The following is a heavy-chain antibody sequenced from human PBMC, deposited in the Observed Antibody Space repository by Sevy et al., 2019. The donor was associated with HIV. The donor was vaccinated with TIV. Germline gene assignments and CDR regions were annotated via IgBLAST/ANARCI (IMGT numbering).Heavy chain of an antibody. CDR2: MNPNSGNI. V-gene: IGHV1-8*01. Sequence: ASVKVSCKASGYTFSSYDINWVRHATGQGLEWMGWMNPNSGNIDYAQKFQGRVTMTRDTSISTVYMELSSLRSEATAVYYCAREGGLVDQGFDIWGQGTLVTVSS. CDR1: GYTFSSYD. J-gene: IGHJ4*02. D-gene: IGHD1-26*01. CDR3: AREGGLVDQGFDI.